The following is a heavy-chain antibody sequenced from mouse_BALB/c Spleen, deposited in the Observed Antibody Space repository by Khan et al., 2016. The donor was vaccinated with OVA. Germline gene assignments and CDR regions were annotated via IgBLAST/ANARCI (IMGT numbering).Heavy chain of an antibody. CDR3: ARERSTRITWFDY. D-gene: IGHD2-4*01. Sequence: QVQLQQSGAELAKPGASVRMSCKASGYTFTTYWMHWVKQRPGQGLEWIGYINPITGYTEYNQTFKDRATLTADKSSSPAYMPLNHLTSADSAIYDCARERSTRITWFDYWGQGTLVTVSA. J-gene: IGHJ3*01. CDR1: GYTFTTYW. CDR2: INPITGYT. V-gene: IGHV1-7*01.